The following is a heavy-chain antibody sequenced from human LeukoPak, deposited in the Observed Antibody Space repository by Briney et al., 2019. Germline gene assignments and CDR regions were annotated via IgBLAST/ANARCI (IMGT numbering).Heavy chain of an antibody. V-gene: IGHV4-30-2*01. D-gene: IGHD2-2*01. Sequence: SETLSLTCTVSGGSISSGGYYWSWIRQPPGKGLEWIGYIYHSGSTYYNPSLKSRVTISVDRSKNQFSLKLSSVTAADTAVYYCARAVFGVVPAEIDVWGKGTTVTVSS. J-gene: IGHJ6*04. CDR1: GGSISSGGYY. CDR3: ARAVFGVVPAEIDV. CDR2: IYHSGST.